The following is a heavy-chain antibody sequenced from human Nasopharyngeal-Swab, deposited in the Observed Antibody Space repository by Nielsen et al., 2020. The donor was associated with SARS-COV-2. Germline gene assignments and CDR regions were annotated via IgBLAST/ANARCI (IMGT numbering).Heavy chain of an antibody. D-gene: IGHD6-6*01. Sequence: GESLKISCAASGFTFSSYRMSWVRQAPGKGLEWVANIKQDGSEKYYVDSVKGRFTISRDNAKNSLYLQMNSLRAEDTAVYYCARSAARSWFDPWGQGTLVTVSS. CDR3: ARSAARSWFDP. CDR2: IKQDGSEK. J-gene: IGHJ5*02. CDR1: GFTFSSYR. V-gene: IGHV3-7*01.